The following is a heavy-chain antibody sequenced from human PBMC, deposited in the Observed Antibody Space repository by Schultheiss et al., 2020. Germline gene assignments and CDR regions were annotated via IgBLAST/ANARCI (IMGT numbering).Heavy chain of an antibody. CDR1: GFTFSSYA. J-gene: IGHJ3*02. D-gene: IGHD3-22*01. V-gene: IGHV3-30-3*01. Sequence: GGSLRLSCAASGFTFSSYAMHWVRQAPGKGLEWVAVISYDGSNKYYADSVKGRFTISRDNSKNTLYLQMNSLRAEDTAVYYCAKDYYDSSGGFDIWGQGTMVTVSS. CDR3: AKDYYDSSGGFDI. CDR2: ISYDGSNK.